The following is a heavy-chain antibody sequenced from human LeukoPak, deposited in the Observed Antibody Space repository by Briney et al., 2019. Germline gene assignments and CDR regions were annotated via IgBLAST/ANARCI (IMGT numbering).Heavy chain of an antibody. Sequence: ASVKVSCKAPGYTFTSYDINWVRQATGQGLEWMGWMNPNSGNTGYAQKFQGRVTMTRNTSISTAYMELSSLRSEDTAVYYCARVIMDPANGDFEVQDCWGQGTLVTVSS. CDR3: ARVIMDPANGDFEVQDC. CDR1: GYTFTSYD. D-gene: IGHD4-17*01. CDR2: MNPNSGNT. J-gene: IGHJ4*02. V-gene: IGHV1-8*01.